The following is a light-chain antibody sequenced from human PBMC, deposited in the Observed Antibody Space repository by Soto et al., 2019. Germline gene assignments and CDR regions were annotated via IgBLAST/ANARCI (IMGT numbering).Light chain of an antibody. CDR3: QQYNNWPRT. CDR2: GAS. CDR1: QSVSSN. Sequence: EIVMTQSPATLSVSPGERATLSCRASQSVSSNLAWYHQKPGQPPRLLIYGASTRTTGIPARFSGSGSGTEFALTISSLQSEDFAVYYCQQYNNWPRTFGQATKVEIK. V-gene: IGKV3-15*01. J-gene: IGKJ1*01.